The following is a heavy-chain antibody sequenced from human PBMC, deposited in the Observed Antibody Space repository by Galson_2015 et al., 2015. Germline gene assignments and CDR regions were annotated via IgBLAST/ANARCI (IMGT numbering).Heavy chain of an antibody. CDR1: GFTVSSNY. CDR2: IYSGGST. J-gene: IGHJ6*02. CDR3: ASCGGSASCYYYGMDV. V-gene: IGHV3-53*01. Sequence: SLRLSCAASGFTVSSNYMSWVRQAPGKGLEWVSVIYSGGSTYYADSVKGRFTISRDNSKNTLYLQMNSLRAEDTAVYYCASCGGSASCYYYGMDVWGQGTTVTVSS. D-gene: IGHD2-21*01.